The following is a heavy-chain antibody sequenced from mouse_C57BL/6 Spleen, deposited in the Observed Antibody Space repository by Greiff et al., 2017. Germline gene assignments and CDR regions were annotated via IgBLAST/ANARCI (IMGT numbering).Heavy chain of an antibody. CDR3: ARYNWDVYAMHY. D-gene: IGHD4-1*01. CDR1: GYTFTSYW. V-gene: IGHV1-61*01. J-gene: IGHJ4*01. Sequence: VQLQQPGAELVRPGSSVKLSCKASGYTFTSYWMDWVKQRPGQGLEWIGNIYPSDSETHYNQKFKDKATLTVDKSSSTAYMQLSSLTSEDSAVYYCARYNWDVYAMHYWGQGTSVTVSS. CDR2: IYPSDSET.